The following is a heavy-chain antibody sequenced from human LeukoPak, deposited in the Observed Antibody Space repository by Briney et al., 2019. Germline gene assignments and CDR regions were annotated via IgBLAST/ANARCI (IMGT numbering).Heavy chain of an antibody. CDR1: GGSFSGYY. D-gene: IGHD4-17*01. J-gene: IGHJ6*04. V-gene: IGHV4-34*01. CDR3: ARSYGRLYYYYGMDV. CDR2: INHSGST. Sequence: PSETLSLTCAVYGGSFSGYYWSWIRQPPGKGLEWIGEINHSGSTNYNPSLKSRVTISVDTSKNQFSLKLSSVTAADTAVYYCARSYGRLYYYYGMDVWGKGTTVTVSS.